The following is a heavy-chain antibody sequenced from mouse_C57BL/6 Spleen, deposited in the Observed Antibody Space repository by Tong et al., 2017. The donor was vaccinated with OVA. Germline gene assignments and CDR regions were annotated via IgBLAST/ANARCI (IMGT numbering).Heavy chain of an antibody. CDR1: GYTFSSYW. CDR2: ILPGSGST. Sequence: QVQLQQSGAELMKPGASVRISCKATGYTFSSYWIEWVKQRPGHGLEWIGEILPGSGSTNYNEKFKGKATFTADTSSNTAYMQLSSLTSEDSAVYFCARRSMVTTFAYWGQGTLVTVSA. CDR3: ARRSMVTTFAY. V-gene: IGHV1-9*01. J-gene: IGHJ3*01. D-gene: IGHD2-1*01.